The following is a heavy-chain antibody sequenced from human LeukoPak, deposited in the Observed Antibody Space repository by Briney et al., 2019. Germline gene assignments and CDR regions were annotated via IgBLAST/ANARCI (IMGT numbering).Heavy chain of an antibody. CDR1: GLTFSNYE. V-gene: IGHV3-48*03. CDR3: ATASGGWYRYYFDS. Sequence: PGGSLRLSCAASGLTFSNYEMNWVRQAPGKGLEWLSYISSSSNMIFYAESVKGRFTISGDNAKNSLYLQMNSLGAEDTAIYYCATASGGWYRYYFDSWGQGILVTVSS. CDR2: ISSSSNMI. D-gene: IGHD6-13*01. J-gene: IGHJ4*02.